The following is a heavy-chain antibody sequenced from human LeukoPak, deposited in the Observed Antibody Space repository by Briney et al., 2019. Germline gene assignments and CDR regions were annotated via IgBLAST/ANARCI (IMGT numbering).Heavy chain of an antibody. D-gene: IGHD2-2*01. J-gene: IGHJ6*03. V-gene: IGHV4-34*01. CDR1: GGSFSGYY. Sequence: SETLSLTCAVYGGSFSGYYWSWIRQPPGKGLEGIGEINHSGSTNYKQSLQQRSTLQGDTPKNKFSLTLSSVTAADTAVYYCAARGYIVRVPAAKGGGPDNSYYYMDVWGKGATVTISS. CDR2: INHSGST. CDR3: AARGYIVRVPAAKGGGPDNSYYYMDV.